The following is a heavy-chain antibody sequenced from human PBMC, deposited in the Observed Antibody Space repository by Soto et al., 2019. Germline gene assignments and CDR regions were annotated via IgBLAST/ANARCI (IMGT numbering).Heavy chain of an antibody. V-gene: IGHV1-69*13. CDR3: ARADSKPPAAALRNWFDP. CDR2: IIPIFGTA. D-gene: IGHD2-2*02. CDR1: GGTFSSYA. J-gene: IGHJ5*02. Sequence: ASVKVSCKASGGTFSSYAISWVRQAPGQGLEWMGGIIPIFGTANYAQKFQGRVTITADESTSTAYMELSSLRSEDTAVYYCARADSKPPAAALRNWFDPWGQGTLVTVSS.